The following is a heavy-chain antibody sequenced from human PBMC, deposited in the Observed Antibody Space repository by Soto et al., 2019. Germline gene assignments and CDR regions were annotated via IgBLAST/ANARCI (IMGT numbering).Heavy chain of an antibody. CDR2: ISYDGTNK. CDR3: AKPPDPALYYNAMDV. V-gene: IGHV3-30*18. CDR1: GFTFSTYG. Sequence: LRLSCAASGFTFSTYGMHWVRQAPGKGLEWVAVISYDGTNKYYADSVKGRFTISRDNSKNTLYLQMNSLRAEDTAVYYCAKPPDPALYYNAMDVWGQGTTVTVSS. J-gene: IGHJ6*02.